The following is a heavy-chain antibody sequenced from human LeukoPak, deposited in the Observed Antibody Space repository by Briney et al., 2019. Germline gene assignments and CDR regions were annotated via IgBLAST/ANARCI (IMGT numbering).Heavy chain of an antibody. J-gene: IGHJ4*02. CDR1: GFTFSSYG. Sequence: GGSLRLSCAASGFTFSSYGMQWVRQAPGKGLEWVAVIRYDGSNKYYADSVKGRFTISRDNSKNTLYLQMNSLRAEDTAVYYCAKEMYYYGSVTFWGQGTLVTVSS. CDR3: AKEMYYYGSVTF. CDR2: IRYDGSNK. D-gene: IGHD3-10*01. V-gene: IGHV3-30*02.